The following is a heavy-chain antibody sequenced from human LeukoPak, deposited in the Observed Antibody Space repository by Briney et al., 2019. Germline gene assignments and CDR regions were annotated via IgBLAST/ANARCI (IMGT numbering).Heavy chain of an antibody. CDR3: TKGGWGTVLDY. V-gene: IGHV3-23*01. CDR2: ISGTGDTT. J-gene: IGHJ4*02. CDR1: GFTFSNYA. Sequence: GGSLRLSCAASGFTFSNYAMSWVRQAPGEGLEWVSTISGTGDTTYYANSLKGRLTISRDNSKNTLYLQMSSLRADDTAVYYCTKGGWGTVLDYWGQGTLVTVSS. D-gene: IGHD3-10*01.